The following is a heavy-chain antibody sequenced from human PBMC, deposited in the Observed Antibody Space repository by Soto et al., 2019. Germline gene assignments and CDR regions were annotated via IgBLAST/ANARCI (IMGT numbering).Heavy chain of an antibody. J-gene: IGHJ6*03. CDR2: ISGSGGST. CDR3: ARVLDYSNYYYYYDMDV. CDR1: GFTFSSYA. D-gene: IGHD4-4*01. Sequence: GGSLRLSCAASGFTFSSYAMSWVRQAPGKGLEWVSAISGSGGSTYYADSVKGRFTISRDNAKNSLYLQMNSLRAEETAVYYCARVLDYSNYYYYYDMDVWGKGTTVTVSS. V-gene: IGHV3-23*01.